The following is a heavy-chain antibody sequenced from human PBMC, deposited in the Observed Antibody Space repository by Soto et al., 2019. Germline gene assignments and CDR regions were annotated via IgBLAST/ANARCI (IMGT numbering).Heavy chain of an antibody. D-gene: IGHD6-13*01. CDR1: GYTFTSYG. J-gene: IGHJ6*02. CDR2: INPNSGGT. CDR3: ARSWGYSSSRRTYYYGMDV. Sequence: ASVKVSCKASGYTFTSYGISWVRQAPGQGLEWMGWINPNSGGTNYAQKFQGWVTMTRDTSISTAYMELSRLRSDDTAVYYCARSWGYSSSRRTYYYGMDVWGQGTTVTVSS. V-gene: IGHV1-2*04.